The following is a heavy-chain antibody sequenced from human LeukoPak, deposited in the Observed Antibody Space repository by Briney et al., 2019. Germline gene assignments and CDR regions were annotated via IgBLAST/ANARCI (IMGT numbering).Heavy chain of an antibody. Sequence: SVKVSCKASGGTFSSYTISWVRQAPGQGLEWMGRIIPILGIANYAQKFQGRVTITADKSTGTAYMELSSLRSEDTAVYYCARAPPDTAMVAWFDPWGQGTLVTVSS. V-gene: IGHV1-69*02. CDR1: GGTFSSYT. D-gene: IGHD5-18*01. J-gene: IGHJ5*02. CDR3: ARAPPDTAMVAWFDP. CDR2: IIPILGIA.